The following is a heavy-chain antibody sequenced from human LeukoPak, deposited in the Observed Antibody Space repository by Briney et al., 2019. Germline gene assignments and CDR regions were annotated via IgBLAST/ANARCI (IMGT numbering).Heavy chain of an antibody. CDR3: ARWGYYYDSSGYLEDY. Sequence: GGSLRLSCAASGFTFSSYSMNWVRQAPGKGLEWVSYISSSSSTIYYADSVKGRFTISRDNAKNSLYLQMNSLRAEDTAVYYCARWGYYYDSSGYLEDYWGQGTLVTVSS. D-gene: IGHD3-22*01. V-gene: IGHV3-48*01. CDR2: ISSSSSTI. J-gene: IGHJ4*02. CDR1: GFTFSSYS.